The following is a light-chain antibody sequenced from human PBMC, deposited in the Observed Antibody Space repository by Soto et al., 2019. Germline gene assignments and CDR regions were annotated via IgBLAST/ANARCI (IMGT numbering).Light chain of an antibody. CDR3: QQYYSTPQT. CDR2: WAS. V-gene: IGKV4-1*01. CDR1: QSVYYSSNNNNY. J-gene: IGKJ1*01. Sequence: DIVMTQSPDSLAVSLGERATINCKSSQSVYYSSNNNNYLAWYQQKPGQPPKLLIYWASTRESGVPDRFSGSGSGTDFPLTISSLQAEDVAVYSCQQYYSTPQTFGQGTKVEIK.